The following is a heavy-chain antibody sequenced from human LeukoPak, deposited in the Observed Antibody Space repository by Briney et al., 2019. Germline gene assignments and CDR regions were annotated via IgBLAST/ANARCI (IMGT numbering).Heavy chain of an antibody. Sequence: GGSLRLSCAASGFTFSSYAMSWVRQAPGKGLEWVSAISGSGGSTYCADSVKGRFTISRDNSKNTLYLQMNSLRAEDTAVYYCAKGGRYFDWLSGDAFDIWGQGTMVTVSS. V-gene: IGHV3-23*01. CDR3: AKGGRYFDWLSGDAFDI. CDR2: ISGSGGST. CDR1: GFTFSSYA. J-gene: IGHJ3*02. D-gene: IGHD3-9*01.